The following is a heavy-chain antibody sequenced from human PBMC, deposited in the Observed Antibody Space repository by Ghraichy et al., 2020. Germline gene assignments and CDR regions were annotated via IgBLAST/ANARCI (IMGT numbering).Heavy chain of an antibody. CDR1: GFVFSSYG. V-gene: IGHV3-30*02. D-gene: IGHD1-14*01. J-gene: IGHJ4*02. CDR2: IRFDGSQN. CDR3: ARLRKGTTIGRDY. Sequence: GGSLRLSCSVSGFVFSSYGMHWVRQAPGKGLEWVAFIRFDGSQNYYADSGKGRFTISRDNSKNTLFLQMKSLRPEDTAVYYCARLRKGTTIGRDYWGQGTLVTVSP.